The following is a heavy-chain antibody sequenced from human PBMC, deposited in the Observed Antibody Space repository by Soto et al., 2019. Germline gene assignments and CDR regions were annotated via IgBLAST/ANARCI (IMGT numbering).Heavy chain of an antibody. CDR3: AKGPLGYYDSSGYDMAPYY. J-gene: IGHJ4*02. Sequence: GGSLRLSCAASGFTFSSYGMHWVRQAPGKGLEWVAVISYDGSNKYYADSVKGRFTISRDNSKNTLYLQMNSLRAEDAAVYYCAKGPLGYYDSSGYDMAPYYWGQGTLVTVSS. D-gene: IGHD3-22*01. V-gene: IGHV3-30*18. CDR2: ISYDGSNK. CDR1: GFTFSSYG.